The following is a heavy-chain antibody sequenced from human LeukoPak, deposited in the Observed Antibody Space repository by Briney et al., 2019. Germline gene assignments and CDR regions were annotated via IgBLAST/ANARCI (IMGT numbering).Heavy chain of an antibody. V-gene: IGHV1-18*01. CDR1: GYTFTSYG. CDR3: ARDTSSSWYAPDYYYYYGMDV. D-gene: IGHD6-13*01. CDR2: ISAYNGNT. Sequence: ASVKVSCKASGYTFTSYGISWVRQAPGQGLEWMGWISAYNGNTNYAQKLQGRVTMTTDTSTSTAYMELRSLRSDDTAVYYCARDTSSSWYAPDYYYYYGMDVWGQGTTVTVSS. J-gene: IGHJ6*02.